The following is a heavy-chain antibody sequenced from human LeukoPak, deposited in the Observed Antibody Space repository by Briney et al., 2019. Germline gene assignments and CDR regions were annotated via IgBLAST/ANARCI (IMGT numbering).Heavy chain of an antibody. V-gene: IGHV4-61*02. CDR2: IYTSGST. CDR3: ARDAGYRSGWLHWYFDL. J-gene: IGHJ2*01. Sequence: SQTLSLTCTVSGGSISSGSYYWSWIRQPAGKGLEWIGRIYTSGSTNYNPSLKSRVTISVDTSKNQFSLKLSSVTAADTAVYYCARDAGYRSGWLHWYFDLWGRGTLVTVSS. D-gene: IGHD6-19*01. CDR1: GGSISSGSYY.